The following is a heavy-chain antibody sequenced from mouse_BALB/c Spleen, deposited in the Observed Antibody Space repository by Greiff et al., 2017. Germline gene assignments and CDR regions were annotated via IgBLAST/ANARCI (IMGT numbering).Heavy chain of an antibody. J-gene: IGHJ3*01. CDR3: ASPYYYGSSAWFAY. CDR1: GFTFSDYY. V-gene: IGHV5-4*02. D-gene: IGHD1-1*01. CDR2: ISDGGSYT. Sequence: EVMLVESGGGLVKPGGSLKLSCAASGFTFSDYYMYWVRQTPEKRLEWVATISDGGSYTYYPDSVKGRFTISRDNAKNNLYLQMSSLKSEDTAMYYCASPYYYGSSAWFAYWGQGTLVTVSA.